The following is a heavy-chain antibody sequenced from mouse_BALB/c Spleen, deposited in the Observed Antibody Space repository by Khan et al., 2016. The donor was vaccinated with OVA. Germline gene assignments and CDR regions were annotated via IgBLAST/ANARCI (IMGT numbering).Heavy chain of an antibody. J-gene: IGHJ4*01. CDR1: GFIFSSYG. V-gene: IGHV5-6*01. CDR2: IISGGTYT. CDR3: TRFITTTTGDYYAMDY. Sequence: EVELVESGGDLVNPGGSLKLSCAASGFIFSSYGMSWVRQTPDKRLEWVAPIISGGTYTYYPDSVKGRFTISRDNAKNTLSLQMSSLKSEDTAMYYCTRFITTTTGDYYAMDYWGQGTSVTVSS. D-gene: IGHD1-2*01.